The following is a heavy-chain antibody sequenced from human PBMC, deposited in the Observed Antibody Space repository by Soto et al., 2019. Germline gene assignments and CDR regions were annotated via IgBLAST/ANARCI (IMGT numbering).Heavy chain of an antibody. CDR3: ARGRYCTNCVCPFDY. Sequence: NPSETLSLTCTVSGGSISSYYWSWIRQPPGKGLEWIGYIYYSGSTNYNPSLKSRVTISVDTSKNQFSLKLSSVTAADTAVYYCARGRYCTNCVCPFDYWGQGTLVTVSS. J-gene: IGHJ4*02. D-gene: IGHD2-8*01. CDR1: GGSISSYY. V-gene: IGHV4-59*01. CDR2: IYYSGST.